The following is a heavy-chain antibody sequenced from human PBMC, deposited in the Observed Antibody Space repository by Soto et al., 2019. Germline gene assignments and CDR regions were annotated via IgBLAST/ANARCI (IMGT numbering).Heavy chain of an antibody. J-gene: IGHJ4*01. D-gene: IGHD6-19*01. Sequence: EVQLLESGGGLVQPGGSLRLSCAASGFTFSSYAMSWVRQAPGKGLEWFSVISGSGGITYYADSVKDRFTISRYNTKNSQYLQMNTLRAGDTALNYCAKRGAGHYFDYWGHGTLVTVSS. V-gene: IGHV3-23*01. CDR1: GFTFSSYA. CDR3: AKRGAGHYFDY. CDR2: ISGSGGIT.